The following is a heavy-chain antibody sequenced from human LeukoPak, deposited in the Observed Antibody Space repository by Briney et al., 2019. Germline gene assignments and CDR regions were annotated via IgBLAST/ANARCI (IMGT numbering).Heavy chain of an antibody. J-gene: IGHJ5*02. CDR2: IYYGGST. D-gene: IGHD3-3*01. Sequence: SETLSLTCTVSGDSISSSHYYWGWIRQPPGKGLEWIGSIYYGGSTYYNPSLKSRVTMSLDTSKNPFSLKVNSVTATDTAVYYCARTIFGVVTWFDPWGQGTLVTVSS. CDR3: ARTIFGVVTWFDP. CDR1: GDSISSSHYY. V-gene: IGHV4-39*01.